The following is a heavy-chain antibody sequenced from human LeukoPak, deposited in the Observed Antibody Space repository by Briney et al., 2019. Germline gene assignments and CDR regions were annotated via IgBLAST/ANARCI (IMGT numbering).Heavy chain of an antibody. CDR1: GVSISSSNSY. CDR2: IYYSGNT. V-gene: IGHV4-39*01. CDR3: ARQTGSGLFILP. Sequence: SETLSLTCTVSGVSISSSNSYWGWIRQPPGKGLEWIGSIYYSGNTYYNPSLKRQVSISIDTSKNQFSLRLTSVTAADTAVYCCARQTGSGLFILPGGQGTLVTVSS. D-gene: IGHD3/OR15-3a*01. J-gene: IGHJ4*02.